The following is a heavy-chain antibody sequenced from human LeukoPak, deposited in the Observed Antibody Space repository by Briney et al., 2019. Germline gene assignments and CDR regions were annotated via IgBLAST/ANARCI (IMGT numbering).Heavy chain of an antibody. CDR2: FYTSGST. V-gene: IGHV4-4*07. Sequence: SETLSLTCTVSGGSFSSYYWSWIRQPAGKGLEWIGRFYTSGSTNYNPSLKSRLTMSVDTSKKQFSLRLSSVTAADTAVYYCARETYYYGSRPMDVWGKGTTVTVSS. J-gene: IGHJ6*04. CDR1: GGSFSSYY. CDR3: ARETYYYGSRPMDV. D-gene: IGHD3-10*01.